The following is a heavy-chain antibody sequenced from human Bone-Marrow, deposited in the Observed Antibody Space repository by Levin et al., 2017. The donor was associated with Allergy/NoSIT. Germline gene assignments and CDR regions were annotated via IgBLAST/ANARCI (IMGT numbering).Heavy chain of an antibody. CDR1: GGSISSGGYS. Sequence: SETLSLTCAVSGGSISSGGYSWSWIRQPPGKGLEWIGYIYHSGSTYYNPSIKSRVTISVDRSKNQFSLKLSSVTAADTAVYYCARGPMIVVVNPHWYFDLWGRGTLVTVSS. CDR2: IYHSGST. D-gene: IGHD3-22*01. V-gene: IGHV4-30-2*01. CDR3: ARGPMIVVVNPHWYFDL. J-gene: IGHJ2*01.